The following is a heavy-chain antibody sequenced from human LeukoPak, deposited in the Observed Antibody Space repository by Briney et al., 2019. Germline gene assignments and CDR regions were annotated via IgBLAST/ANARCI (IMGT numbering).Heavy chain of an antibody. V-gene: IGHV3-74*01. CDR3: ARARFGWNDVLGIDY. J-gene: IGHJ4*02. CDR2: IISDGSST. D-gene: IGHD1-1*01. Sequence: PGGSLRLSCAASGFTFSSYWMHWVRHAQGKGLVWVSRIISDGSSTSYADSVKGRFTISRDNAKNTLFLQMNSLRAEDTAVYYCARARFGWNDVLGIDYWGQGTLVTVSS. CDR1: GFTFSSYW.